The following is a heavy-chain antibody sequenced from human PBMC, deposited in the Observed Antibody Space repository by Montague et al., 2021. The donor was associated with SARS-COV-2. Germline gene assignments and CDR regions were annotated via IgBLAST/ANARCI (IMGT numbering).Heavy chain of an antibody. D-gene: IGHD6-13*01. V-gene: IGHV4-39*01. J-gene: IGHJ4*02. CDR2: MSYSGSS. Sequence: SETLSLTCTVSSGSINTPNHYWGWIRQPPGKGLEWVGSMSYSGSSYYNPSLRRRLTISVDTSKNQFSLRLSSVTAADTAVYCCARLLAATGHFDFWGQGTLVTVSS. CDR3: ARLLAATGHFDF. CDR1: SGSINTPNHY.